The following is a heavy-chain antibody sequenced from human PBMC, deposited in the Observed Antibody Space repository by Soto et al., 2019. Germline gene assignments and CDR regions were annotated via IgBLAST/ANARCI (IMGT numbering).Heavy chain of an antibody. Sequence: SETLSLTCTVSGGSISSSSYYWGWIRQPPGKGLEWIGSIYYSGSTYYNPSLKSRVTISVDTSKNQFSLKLSSVTAADTAVYYCARGIAAAGLGNYYYYYMDVWGKGTTVTVSS. CDR3: ARGIAAAGLGNYYYYYMDV. D-gene: IGHD6-13*01. J-gene: IGHJ6*03. V-gene: IGHV4-39*01. CDR2: IYYSGST. CDR1: GGSISSSSYY.